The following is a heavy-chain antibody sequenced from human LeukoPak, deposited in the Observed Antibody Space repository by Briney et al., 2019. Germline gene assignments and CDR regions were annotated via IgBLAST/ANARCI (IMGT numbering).Heavy chain of an antibody. D-gene: IGHD3-9*01. J-gene: IGHJ4*02. V-gene: IGHV4-39*01. CDR2: IYYSGST. CDR3: ARGDYDILTGQFDY. Sequence: SETRSLTCTVSGGSISSSSYYWGWIRQPPGKGLEWIGSIYYSGSTYYNPSLKSRVTISVDTSKNQFSLKLSSVTAADTAVYYCARGDYDILTGQFDYWGQGTLVTISS. CDR1: GGSISSSSYY.